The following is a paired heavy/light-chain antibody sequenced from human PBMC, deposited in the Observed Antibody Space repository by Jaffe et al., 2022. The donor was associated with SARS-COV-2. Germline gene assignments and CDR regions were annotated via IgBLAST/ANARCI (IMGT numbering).Light chain of an antibody. J-gene: IGLJ3*02. CDR2: NNN. Sequence: QSVLTQPPSASGTPGQRVTISCSGSSSNIGGNPVSWYQQLPGTAPKPLIYNNNQRPSGVPDRFSGSKSGTSASLAISGLQSEDEADYYCAAWDDSLNGWVFGGGTKLTVL. CDR1: SSNIGGNP. CDR3: AAWDDSLNGWV. V-gene: IGLV1-44*01.
Heavy chain of an antibody. J-gene: IGHJ4*02. V-gene: IGHV4-61*02. Sequence: QVQLQESGPGLVKPSQTLYLTCTVSGGSISSDSYYWTWIRQPAGKGLEWIGRIYTSGSTKYNPSLKSRVTISINMSKNQFSLKLNSVTAADTAVYYCATNYDVLTGFRNWGQGILVTVSS. CDR2: IYTSGST. CDR3: ATNYDVLTGFRN. D-gene: IGHD3-9*01. CDR1: GGSISSDSYY.